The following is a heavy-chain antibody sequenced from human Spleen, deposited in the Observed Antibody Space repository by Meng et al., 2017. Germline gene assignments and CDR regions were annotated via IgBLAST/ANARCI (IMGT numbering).Heavy chain of an antibody. D-gene: IGHD3-10*01. CDR2: ISPNSGGT. CDR3: ARDLRAANYYGPDHRDY. CDR1: GYTFTSYG. Sequence: QVQLVQSGGEVKKPGASVKVSCKASGYTFTSYGISWVRQAPGQGLEWMGRISPNSGGTDYVQKFQDRVTMTRDTSISTAYMELSRLTSDDTAVYYCARDLRAANYYGPDHRDYWGQGTLVTVSS. V-gene: IGHV1-2*06. J-gene: IGHJ4*02.